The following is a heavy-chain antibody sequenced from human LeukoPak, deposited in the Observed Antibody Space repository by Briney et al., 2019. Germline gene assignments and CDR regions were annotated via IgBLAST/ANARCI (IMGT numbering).Heavy chain of an antibody. CDR1: GFTFSSYE. CDR3: ARTYLVGWYFDL. Sequence: QPGGSLRLSCAASGFTFSSYEMNWVRQAPGKGLEWVSYISSSGSTIYYADSVKGRFTISRDNAKNSLYLQMNSLRAEDTAVYYCARTYLVGWYFDLWGRGALVTVSS. CDR2: ISSSGSTI. J-gene: IGHJ2*01. V-gene: IGHV3-48*03. D-gene: IGHD3-16*01.